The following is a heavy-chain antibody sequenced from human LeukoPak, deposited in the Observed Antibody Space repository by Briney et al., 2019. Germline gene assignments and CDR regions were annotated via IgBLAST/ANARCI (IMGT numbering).Heavy chain of an antibody. V-gene: IGHV3-30*18. CDR1: GFTFSGYG. CDR2: ISYDGSNH. CDR3: AKDGDTLRMYYYDSSGYFYDY. Sequence: PGGSLRLSCAASGFTFSGYGMHWVRQAPGKGLEWVALISYDGSNHYYADSVRGRFTISRDNSKTTLYLQMNSLRAEDTAVYYCAKDGDTLRMYYYDSSGYFYDYWGQGTLVTVSS. D-gene: IGHD3-22*01. J-gene: IGHJ4*02.